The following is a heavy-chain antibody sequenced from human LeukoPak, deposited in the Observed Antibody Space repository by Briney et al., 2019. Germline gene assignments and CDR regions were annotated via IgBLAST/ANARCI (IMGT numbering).Heavy chain of an antibody. V-gene: IGHV4-4*02. CDR2: IYHSGST. CDR1: GGSISSSNW. Sequence: PSETLSLTCAVSGGSISSSNWWSWVRQPPGKGLEWIGEIYHSGSTKYNPSLKSRVTISVDKSKNQFSLKLSSVTAADTAVYYCARNRRSTISNWFDPWGQGTLVTVSS. CDR3: ARNRRSTISNWFDP. J-gene: IGHJ5*02. D-gene: IGHD2-2*01.